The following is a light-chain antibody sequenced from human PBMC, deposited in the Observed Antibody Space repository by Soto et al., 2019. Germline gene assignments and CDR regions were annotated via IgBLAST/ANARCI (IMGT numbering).Light chain of an antibody. CDR1: SSDVGGYNY. Sequence: QAVVTQPASVSGSPGQSITISCTGTSSDVGGYNYVSWYQQHPGKAPKLMIYEVSNRPSGVSNRFSGSKSGNTASLTISGLQGEDEADYYCSSYTSSSTPVVFGGGTKLTVL. V-gene: IGLV2-14*01. CDR3: SSYTSSSTPVV. CDR2: EVS. J-gene: IGLJ2*01.